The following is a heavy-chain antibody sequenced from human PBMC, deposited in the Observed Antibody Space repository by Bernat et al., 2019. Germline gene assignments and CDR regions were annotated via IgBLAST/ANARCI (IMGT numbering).Heavy chain of an antibody. D-gene: IGHD3-16*02. CDR1: GYTFTSYG. CDR2: ISAYNGNT. Sequence: QVQLVQSGAEVKKPGASVKVSCKASGYTFTSYGISWVRQAPGQGLEWMGWISAYNGNTNYAQKLQGRVTMTTDTSTSTAYMELRSLRSDDTAVYYCARDKPYENYIWGSYRFGRAFDIWGQGTMVTVSS. V-gene: IGHV1-18*01. J-gene: IGHJ3*02. CDR3: ARDKPYENYIWGSYRFGRAFDI.